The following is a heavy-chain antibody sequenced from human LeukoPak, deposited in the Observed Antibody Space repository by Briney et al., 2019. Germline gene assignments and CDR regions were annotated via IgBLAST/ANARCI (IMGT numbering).Heavy chain of an antibody. V-gene: IGHV1-2*02. Sequence: ASVKVSCKASGYTFTGYYMHWVRQAPGQGLECMGWINPNSGATNYSQKFQGRVTMTRDTSISTAYMELSRLRSDDTAVYYCARGYCSSTSCSYYYYYYMDVWGKGTTVTVSS. CDR1: GYTFTGYY. J-gene: IGHJ6*03. D-gene: IGHD2-2*01. CDR2: INPNSGAT. CDR3: ARGYCSSTSCSYYYYYYMDV.